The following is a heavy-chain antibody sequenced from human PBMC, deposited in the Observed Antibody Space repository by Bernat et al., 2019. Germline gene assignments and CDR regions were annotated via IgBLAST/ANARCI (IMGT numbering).Heavy chain of an antibody. CDR3: ARNYYYDSSGYTPYFDY. J-gene: IGHJ4*02. CDR1: GFTFSSYA. CDR2: ISYDGSNK. Sequence: QVQLVESGGGVVQPGRSLRLSCAASGFTFSSYAMHWVRQAPGKGLEWVAVISYDGSNKYYADSVKGRFTISRDNSKNTLYLQMNSLRAEDTAVYYCARNYYYDSSGYTPYFDYWGRGTLVTVSS. V-gene: IGHV3-30-3*01. D-gene: IGHD3-22*01.